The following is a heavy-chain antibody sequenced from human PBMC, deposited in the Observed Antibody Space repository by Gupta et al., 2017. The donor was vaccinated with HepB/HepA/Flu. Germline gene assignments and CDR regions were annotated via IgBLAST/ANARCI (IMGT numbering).Heavy chain of an antibody. V-gene: IGHV3-11*01. J-gene: IGHJ6*02. CDR1: GFTFSDYY. CDR3: ARLSRPGGYGRAMDV. Sequence: QVQLVESGGGLGKPEGSLRLSCEASGFTFSDYYMSWIRQAPGKGLEWIAYVSHTGTGTFYAESVEGRFTVSRDSAKNSLYLQMDSLRAEDTAVYYCARLSRPGGYGRAMDVWGQGTTVTVSS. D-gene: IGHD1-26*01. CDR2: VSHTGTGT.